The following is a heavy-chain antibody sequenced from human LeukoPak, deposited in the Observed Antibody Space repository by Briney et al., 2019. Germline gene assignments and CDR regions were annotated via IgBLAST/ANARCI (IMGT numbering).Heavy chain of an antibody. Sequence: SETLSLTCAVSGGSISSSSYYWGWIRQPPGKGLEWIGSIYYSGSTYYNPSLKSRVTISVDTSKNQFSLKLSSVTAADTAVYYCARHRDYYDSSGYDYWGQGTLVTVSS. V-gene: IGHV4-39*01. D-gene: IGHD3-22*01. CDR3: ARHRDYYDSSGYDY. CDR1: GGSISSSSYY. CDR2: IYYSGST. J-gene: IGHJ4*02.